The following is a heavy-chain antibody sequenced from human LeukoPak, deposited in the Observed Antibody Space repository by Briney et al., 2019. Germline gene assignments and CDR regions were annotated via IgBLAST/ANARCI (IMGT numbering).Heavy chain of an antibody. J-gene: IGHJ4*02. V-gene: IGHV3-9*01. D-gene: IGHD3-22*01. CDR3: AKDAYYYDSSPFDY. CDR1: GFTFDDYA. CDR2: ISWNSGSI. Sequence: GGSLRLSCAASGFTFDDYAMHWVRQAPGKGLEWVSGISWNSGSIGYADSVKGRFTISRDNAKNSLYLQMYSLRAEDTALYYCAKDAYYYDSSPFDYWGQGTLVTVSS.